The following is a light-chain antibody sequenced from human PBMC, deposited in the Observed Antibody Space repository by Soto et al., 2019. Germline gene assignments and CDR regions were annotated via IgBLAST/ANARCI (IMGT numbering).Light chain of an antibody. J-gene: IGKJ4*01. CDR2: VAS. V-gene: IGKV1-12*01. CDR1: QDIGNW. Sequence: DIQMTQSPSSVSASVGDRLTISCRASQDIGNWLAWYQQQPGTAPKLLIYVASNLQSGVPSRFSGSGSGTDFTLTIGSLKNEDFATYFCQQSKSFTLTFGGGTKVDIK. CDR3: QQSKSFTLT.